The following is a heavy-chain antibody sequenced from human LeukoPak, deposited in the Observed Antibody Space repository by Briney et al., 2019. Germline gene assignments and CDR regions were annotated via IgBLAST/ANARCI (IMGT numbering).Heavy chain of an antibody. Sequence: ASVKVSCKASGYTFTDYYLHWVRQAPGQGLEWMGWINPNSGGTNYAQTFQGRVTMTRDTSITTAYLELSRLRSDDTAVYYCARDSAGGTLLWGQGTLVTVSS. V-gene: IGHV1-2*02. CDR1: GYTFTDYY. CDR3: ARDSAGGTLL. D-gene: IGHD2/OR15-2a*01. CDR2: INPNSGGT. J-gene: IGHJ4*02.